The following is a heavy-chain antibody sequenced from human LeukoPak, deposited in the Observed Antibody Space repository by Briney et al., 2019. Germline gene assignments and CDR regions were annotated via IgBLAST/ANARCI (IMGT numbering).Heavy chain of an antibody. Sequence: GRSLRLSCAASGFTFSSYAMHWVRQAPGKGLGRVAVISYDGSNKYYADSVKGRFTISRDNSKNTLYLQMNSLRAEDTAVYYCARDRDSGSYCLDYWGQGTLVTVSS. J-gene: IGHJ4*02. D-gene: IGHD1-26*01. V-gene: IGHV3-30*01. CDR2: ISYDGSNK. CDR3: ARDRDSGSYCLDY. CDR1: GFTFSSYA.